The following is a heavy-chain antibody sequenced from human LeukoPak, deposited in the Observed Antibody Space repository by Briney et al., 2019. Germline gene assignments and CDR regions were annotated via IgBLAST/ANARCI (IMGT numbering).Heavy chain of an antibody. Sequence: PGGSLRLSCAASGFSFSSYWMSWVRQAPGKGLEWVANIKQDGSEKYYVASVKGRFTISRDNAKNTLDLQMNSLRAEDTAVYYCARGNYGARGFDPWGQGTLVTVSS. CDR1: GFSFSSYW. D-gene: IGHD1-7*01. CDR2: IKQDGSEK. J-gene: IGHJ5*02. CDR3: ARGNYGARGFDP. V-gene: IGHV3-7*01.